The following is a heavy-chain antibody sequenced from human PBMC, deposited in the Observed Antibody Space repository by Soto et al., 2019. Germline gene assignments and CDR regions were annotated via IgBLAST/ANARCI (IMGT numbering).Heavy chain of an antibody. D-gene: IGHD2-15*01. V-gene: IGHV3-23*01. Sequence: EVQLLESGGGLVQPGGSLRLSCAASGFTLGTYVMTWVRQAPGKGLEWVSAISGSGGSTNYADPVKGRFTISRDNTKNTLYLQMNSLRVEDTAVYYCAKDRKGSYCSGGTCYSFAYWGQGTLVTVPS. CDR1: GFTLGTYV. J-gene: IGHJ4*02. CDR2: ISGSGGST. CDR3: AKDRKGSYCSGGTCYSFAY.